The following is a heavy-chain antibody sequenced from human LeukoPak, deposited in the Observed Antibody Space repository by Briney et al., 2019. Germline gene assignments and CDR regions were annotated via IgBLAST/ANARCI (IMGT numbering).Heavy chain of an antibody. D-gene: IGHD3-22*01. CDR1: GGTFSSYA. CDR3: ARVPEDYYDSSGYYYPRGFDP. CDR2: IIPILGIA. Sequence: SVKVSCKASGGTFSSYAISWVRQAPGQGLEWMGRIIPILGIANYAQKFQGRVTITADKSTSTAYMELSSLRSEDTAVYYCARVPEDYYDSSGYYYPRGFDPWGQGTLVTVPS. J-gene: IGHJ5*02. V-gene: IGHV1-69*04.